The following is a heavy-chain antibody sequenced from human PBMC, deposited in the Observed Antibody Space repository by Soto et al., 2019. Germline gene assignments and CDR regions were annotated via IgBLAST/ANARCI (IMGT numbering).Heavy chain of an antibody. CDR2: INHSGST. J-gene: IGHJ5*02. Sequence: PSETLSLTCTVSGGSISRSSYYWGWIRQPPGKGLEWIGEINHSGSTNYNPSLKSRVTISVDTSKNQFSLKLSSVTAADTAVYYCARGHHPNWFDPWGQGTLVTVSS. V-gene: IGHV4-39*07. CDR1: GGSISRSSYY. CDR3: ARGHHPNWFDP.